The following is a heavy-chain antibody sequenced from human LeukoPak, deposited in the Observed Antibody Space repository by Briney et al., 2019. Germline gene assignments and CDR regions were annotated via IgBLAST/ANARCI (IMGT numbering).Heavy chain of an antibody. Sequence: GGSLRLSCAASGFTFSSYSMNWVRDAPGKGLEWVSSISSSSSYIYYADSVKGRFTISRDNAKNSLYLQMNSLRAEDTAVYYCASPAYMVRGVIPTYWGQGTLVTVSS. J-gene: IGHJ4*02. V-gene: IGHV3-21*01. CDR3: ASPAYMVRGVIPTY. CDR2: ISSSSSYI. CDR1: GFTFSSYS. D-gene: IGHD3-10*01.